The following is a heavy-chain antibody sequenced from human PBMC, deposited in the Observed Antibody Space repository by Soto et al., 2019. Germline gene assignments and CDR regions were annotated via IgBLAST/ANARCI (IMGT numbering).Heavy chain of an antibody. CDR3: AYSTTAREGQFFVC. CDR1: GFSLTTSGVG. D-gene: IGHD1-26*01. V-gene: IGHV2-5*02. J-gene: IGHJ1*01. CDR2: IFWDGNK. Sequence: QITLRGSGPTLVKPTQTLTLPCHFSGFSLTTSGVGVGWFRQKPGEALEWHALIFWDGNKRYSQSLNNRVTSAKDASKNEVTLTITNVLPGDTATHLCAYSTTAREGQFFVCWGPG.